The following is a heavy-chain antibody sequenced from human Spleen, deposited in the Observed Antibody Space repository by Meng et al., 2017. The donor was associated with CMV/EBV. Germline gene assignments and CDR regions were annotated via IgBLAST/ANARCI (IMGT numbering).Heavy chain of an antibody. Sequence: GGSLRLSCAASGFNFRIYGMHWVRQLPGKGLEWVAFIRYDEKTKYYADSVKGRFTISRDNSKNTLYLQMNSLRAEDTALYYCAKDSHYIVVNNYFDPWGQGTLVTVSS. CDR2: IRYDEKTK. CDR3: AKDSHYIVVNNYFDP. V-gene: IGHV3-30*02. J-gene: IGHJ5*02. CDR1: GFNFRIYG. D-gene: IGHD5-12*01.